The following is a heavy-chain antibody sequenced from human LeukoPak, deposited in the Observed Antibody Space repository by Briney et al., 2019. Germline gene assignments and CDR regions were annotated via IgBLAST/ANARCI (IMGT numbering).Heavy chain of an antibody. D-gene: IGHD3-10*01. V-gene: IGHV3-23*01. CDR3: ARGLRAYPGDV. Sequence: GGSLRLSCAASGFTFSSYGMSWVRQAPGKGLEWASAISGSGGSIYYADFVKGRFTMSRDNSKNTLYLQMNSLSAEDTAIYFCARGLRAYPGDVWGKGTTVTISS. CDR2: ISGSGGSI. CDR1: GFTFSSYG. J-gene: IGHJ6*04.